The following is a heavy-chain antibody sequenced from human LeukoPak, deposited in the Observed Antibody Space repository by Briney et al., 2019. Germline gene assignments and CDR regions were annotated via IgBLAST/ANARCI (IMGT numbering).Heavy chain of an antibody. V-gene: IGHV4-39*01. CDR1: GGSIRSSYYY. J-gene: IGHJ4*02. D-gene: IGHD6-13*01. CDR2: IYDSGST. CDR3: ARAGYSSSWYLGFDY. Sequence: SETLSLTCTVSGGSIRSSYYYWGWICQPPGKGLEWIGSIYDSGSTYYNPSLKSRVTISVDTSKNQFSLKLNSVTAADTAVYYCARAGYSSSWYLGFDYWGQGTLVTVSS.